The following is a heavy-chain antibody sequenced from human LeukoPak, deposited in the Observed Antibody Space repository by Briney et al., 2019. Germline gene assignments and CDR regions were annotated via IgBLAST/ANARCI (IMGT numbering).Heavy chain of an antibody. CDR3: AKDLWSGDDPYCFDY. J-gene: IGHJ4*02. Sequence: PGGSLRLSCAASGFIFTNYAMHWVRQAPGKGLEWVSTISGSGGRTYYADSVKGRFTISRDNSKNTLYLQVNSLRVEDTALYYCAKDLWSGDDPYCFDYWGQGTLVTVSS. D-gene: IGHD5-12*01. CDR1: GFIFTNYA. CDR2: ISGSGGRT. V-gene: IGHV3-23*01.